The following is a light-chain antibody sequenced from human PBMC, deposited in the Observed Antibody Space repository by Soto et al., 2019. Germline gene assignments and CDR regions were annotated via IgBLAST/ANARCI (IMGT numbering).Light chain of an antibody. CDR2: STN. CDR3: LLYYGGTWV. V-gene: IGLV7-43*01. Sequence: QAVVTQEPSLTVSPGGTVTLTCAPKTGAVTRDDYANWFQQKPGQAPRGLIYSTNNRHSWTPARFSGSLLGGKAALTLSGAQPEDEAEYYCLLYYGGTWVFGGGTKLTVL. J-gene: IGLJ3*02. CDR1: TGAVTRDDY.